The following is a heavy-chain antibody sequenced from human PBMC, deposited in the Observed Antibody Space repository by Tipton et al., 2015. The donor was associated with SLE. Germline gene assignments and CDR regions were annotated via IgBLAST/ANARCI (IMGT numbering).Heavy chain of an antibody. Sequence: TLSLTCTVSRGSISSTTYYWGWIRQPPGKGLEWIGYIYYSGSTNYNPSLKSRVTISVDTSKNQFSLKLSSVTAADTAVYYCARGQLVNAFDIWGQGTMVTVSS. V-gene: IGHV4-61*05. CDR2: IYYSGST. CDR1: RGSISSTTYY. J-gene: IGHJ3*02. CDR3: ARGQLVNAFDI. D-gene: IGHD6-13*01.